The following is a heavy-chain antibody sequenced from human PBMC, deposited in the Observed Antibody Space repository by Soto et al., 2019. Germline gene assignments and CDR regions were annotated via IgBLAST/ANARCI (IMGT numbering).Heavy chain of an antibody. CDR1: GFTFSDHY. J-gene: IGHJ6*02. CDR3: ARGGYCSTTSCYRDYYGMDV. Sequence: EVQLVESGGGLVQPGGSLRLSCAASGFTFSDHYMDWVRQAPGKGVEWVGRTRNKANSYTTEYAACVKGRFSISRDDSKNSLYLQMNSLKTEDTAVYYCARGGYCSTTSCYRDYYGMDVWGQGTTVAVSS. CDR2: TRNKANSYTT. D-gene: IGHD2-2*01. V-gene: IGHV3-72*01.